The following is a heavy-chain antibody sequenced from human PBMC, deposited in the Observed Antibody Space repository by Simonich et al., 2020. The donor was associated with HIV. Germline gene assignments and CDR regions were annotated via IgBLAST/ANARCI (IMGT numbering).Heavy chain of an antibody. V-gene: IGHV1-2*06. J-gene: IGHJ3*01. D-gene: IGHD6-6*01. CDR2: INPNRGGK. CDR3: ATHGPGSSSSALDV. Sequence: QVQLVQSGAEVKKPGASVKVSCKASGYTFTDWNIHWVRQAPGQGLEWMGRINPNRGGKDYPQNFQGRVTITRDTSISTAYMDLRRLKSDDTAVYYCATHGPGSSSSALDVWGQGAMVTVSS. CDR1: GYTFTDWN.